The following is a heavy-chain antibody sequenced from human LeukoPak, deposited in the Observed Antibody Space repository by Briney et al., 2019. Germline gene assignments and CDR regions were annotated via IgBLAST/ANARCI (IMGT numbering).Heavy chain of an antibody. CDR3: ARSGYCSSTSCKHENWFDP. CDR2: INHSGST. D-gene: IGHD2-2*03. V-gene: IGHV4-34*01. Sequence: SETLSLTCAVYGGSFSGYYWSWIRQPPGMGLEWIGEINHSGSTNYNPSLKSRVTISVDTSKNQFSLKLSSVTAADTAVYYCARSGYCSSTSCKHENWFDPWGQGTLVTVSS. CDR1: GGSFSGYY. J-gene: IGHJ5*02.